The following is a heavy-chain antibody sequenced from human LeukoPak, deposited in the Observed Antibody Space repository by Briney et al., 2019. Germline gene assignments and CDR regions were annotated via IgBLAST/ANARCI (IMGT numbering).Heavy chain of an antibody. J-gene: IGHJ4*02. CDR1: GFSLGTGGMC. CDR2: IDWDDDK. Sequence: SGPALVKPTQTLTLTCTFSGFSLGTGGMCVTWIRQPPGKALEWLARIDWDDDKYYTTSLKTRLTISKDTSKNQVVLTMTNMDPVDTATYYCARIVHNYVSGSIDYWGQGTLVTVSS. D-gene: IGHD3-10*01. V-gene: IGHV2-70*11. CDR3: ARIVHNYVSGSIDY.